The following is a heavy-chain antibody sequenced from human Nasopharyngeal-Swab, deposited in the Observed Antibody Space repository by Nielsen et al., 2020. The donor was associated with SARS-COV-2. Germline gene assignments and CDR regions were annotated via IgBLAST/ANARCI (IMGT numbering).Heavy chain of an antibody. CDR3: AREVRYAARSFDY. J-gene: IGHJ4*02. CDR2: LSQPGGVT. Sequence: GWSLRLSCTASGFTFNDHFMSWIRQSPGWGLEWVSKLSQPGGVTDYADFAKGRFTVSRDNSKSSLYLEMNSLRAEDTGVYYCAREVRYAARSFDYWGQGTLVTVSS. CDR1: GFTFNDHF. V-gene: IGHV3-11*01. D-gene: IGHD2-2*01.